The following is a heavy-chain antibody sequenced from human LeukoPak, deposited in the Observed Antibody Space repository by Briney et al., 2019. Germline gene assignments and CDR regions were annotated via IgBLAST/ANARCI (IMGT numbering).Heavy chain of an antibody. CDR1: GGSFSGYY. V-gene: IGHV4-34*01. J-gene: IGHJ5*02. CDR2: INHSGST. CDR3: ARHRRITMIVVVITSWFDP. Sequence: SETLSLTCAVYGGSFSGYYWSWIRQPPAKGLEWIGEINHSGSTNYNPSLKSRVTISVDTSKNQFSLKLSSVTAADTAVYYCARHRRITMIVVVITSWFDPWGQGTLVTVSS. D-gene: IGHD3-22*01.